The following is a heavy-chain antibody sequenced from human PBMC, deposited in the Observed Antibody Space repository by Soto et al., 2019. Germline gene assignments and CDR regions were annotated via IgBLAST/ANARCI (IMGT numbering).Heavy chain of an antibody. J-gene: IGHJ2*01. Sequence: QVQLVQSGAEVKKPGASAKVSCKASGYTFTSYAMHWVRQAPGRRLEWMGWINAGNGNTKYSQNFQGRVTITRDTSASTAYMELSSLRSEDTAVYYCARGGSLYWYFDLWGRGTLVTVSS. CDR3: ARGGSLYWYFDL. D-gene: IGHD1-26*01. CDR2: INAGNGNT. V-gene: IGHV1-3*01. CDR1: GYTFTSYA.